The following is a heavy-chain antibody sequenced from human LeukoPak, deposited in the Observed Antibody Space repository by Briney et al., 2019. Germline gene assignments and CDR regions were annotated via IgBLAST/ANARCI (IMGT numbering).Heavy chain of an antibody. CDR2: VNPSTGST. J-gene: IGHJ4*02. Sequence: GASVKVSCKASGYNFTSYYIHWVRQARGQGLEWMGIVNPSTGSTSYAQKFQGRVTMTRDSSTSTVYMDLSSLRSEDTAVYFCAREFASVPFDCWGQGTLVTVSS. CDR1: GYNFTSYY. D-gene: IGHD3-10*01. V-gene: IGHV1-46*01. CDR3: AREFASVPFDC.